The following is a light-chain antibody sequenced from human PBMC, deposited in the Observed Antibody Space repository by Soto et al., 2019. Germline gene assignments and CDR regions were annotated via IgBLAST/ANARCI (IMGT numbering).Light chain of an antibody. CDR3: QQYDGSPQT. J-gene: IGKJ1*01. Sequence: TQSPSSLSVSTQGLATLSCRARQSVNSNYLAWYQQPPGQPPRLLIYGISTRATGIPARFSGSGSGAEFTLTISRLEPEDFGVYHCQQYDGSPQTFGQGTKVDIK. CDR1: QSVNSNY. V-gene: IGKV3-20*01. CDR2: GIS.